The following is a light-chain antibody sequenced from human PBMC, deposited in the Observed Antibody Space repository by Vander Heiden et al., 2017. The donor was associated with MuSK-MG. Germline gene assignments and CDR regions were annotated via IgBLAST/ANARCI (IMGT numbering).Light chain of an antibody. V-gene: IGKV3-20*01. CDR2: GTS. J-gene: IGKJ1*01. CDR3: QQVGFSEWT. Sequence: PGERATLSCRASQSVTRGSLTWYQQRPGQAPRLLIYGTSRRATGIPDRFSGSGSGTDFTLTISRLEPEDFAVYCCQQVGFSEWTFGQGTKVEIK. CDR1: QSVTRGS.